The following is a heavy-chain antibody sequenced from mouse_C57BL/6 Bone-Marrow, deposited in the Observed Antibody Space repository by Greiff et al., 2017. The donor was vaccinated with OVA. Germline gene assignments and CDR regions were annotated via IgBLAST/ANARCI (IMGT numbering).Heavy chain of an antibody. J-gene: IGHJ2*01. CDR3: ARQNYGSDY. CDR2: ISNGGGST. V-gene: IGHV5-12*01. D-gene: IGHD1-1*01. CDR1: GFTFSDYY. Sequence: EVHLVESGGGLVQPGGSLKLSCAASGFTFSDYYMYWVRQTPEKRLEWVAYISNGGGSTYYPATVKGRFTISRDNAKNTLYLQMSRLKSEDTAMYYCARQNYGSDYWGQGTTLTVSS.